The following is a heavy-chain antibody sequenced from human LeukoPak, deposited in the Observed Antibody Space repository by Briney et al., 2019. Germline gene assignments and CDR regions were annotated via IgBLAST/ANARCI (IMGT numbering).Heavy chain of an antibody. CDR1: GFTFSSYW. D-gene: IGHD2-15*01. V-gene: IGHV3-30*18. CDR3: AKDLSGLRSCPIRRCYYAMDV. J-gene: IGHJ6*02. CDR2: ASYDGSNK. Sequence: GGSLRLSCAASGFTFSSYWMTWVRQAPGKGLEWVAVASYDGSNKYYADSVKGRFTISRDNSKNTLYLQMDSLRAEDTAVYYCAKDLSGLRSCPIRRCYYAMDVWGQGTTVTVSS.